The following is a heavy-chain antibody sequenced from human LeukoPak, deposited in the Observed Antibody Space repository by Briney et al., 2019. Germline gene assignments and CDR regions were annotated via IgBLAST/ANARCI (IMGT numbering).Heavy chain of an antibody. CDR1: GYTFTSYA. V-gene: IGHV1-69*05. CDR2: IIPIFGTA. CDR3: ARVRGGYNSYYFDY. Sequence: SVKVSCKASGYTFTSYAISWVRQAPGQGLEWMGGIIPIFGTANYAQKFQGRVTITTDESTSTAYMELSSLRSEDTAVYYCARVRGGYNSYYFDYWGQGTLVTVSS. J-gene: IGHJ4*02. D-gene: IGHD5-24*01.